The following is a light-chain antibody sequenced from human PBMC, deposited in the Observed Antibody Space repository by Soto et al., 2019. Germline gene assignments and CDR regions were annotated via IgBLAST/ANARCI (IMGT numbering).Light chain of an antibody. Sequence: IFFTQSPGTLSLSPVERATLSCMASQSVSSSYLAWYQQKPGQAPRLLIYGASSRATDIPDRFSGSGSGTDFTLTISRLEPEDFATYYCQQSYSTLTWTFGQGTKVDIK. CDR1: QSVSSSY. J-gene: IGKJ1*01. CDR3: QQSYSTLTWT. V-gene: IGKV3-20*01. CDR2: GAS.